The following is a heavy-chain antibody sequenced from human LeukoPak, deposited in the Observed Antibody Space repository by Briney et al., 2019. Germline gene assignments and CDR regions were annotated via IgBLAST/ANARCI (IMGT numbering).Heavy chain of an antibody. Sequence: GGSLRLSCAASGFTFSSYWMHWVRQAPGKGLVWVSRINTDGRSTTYVDSVKGRFTISRDNAKNTLYLQMNSLTAEDTALYYCARDFGGSRIQPGSDSWGQGSLVIVSS. CDR3: ARDFGGSRIQPGSDS. CDR1: GFTFSSYW. CDR2: INTDGRST. D-gene: IGHD1-14*01. V-gene: IGHV3-74*01. J-gene: IGHJ4*02.